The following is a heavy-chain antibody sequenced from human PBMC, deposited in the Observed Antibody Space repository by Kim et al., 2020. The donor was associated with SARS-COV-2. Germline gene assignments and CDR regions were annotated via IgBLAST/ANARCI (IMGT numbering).Heavy chain of an antibody. CDR3: ARGQPTRYNWDYAKTRFDP. CDR1: AYTFTSYD. CDR2: MNPNSGNT. V-gene: IGHV1-8*01. D-gene: IGHD1-7*01. J-gene: IGHJ5*02. Sequence: ASVKVSCKASAYTFTSYDINWVRQATGQGLEWMGWMNPNSGNTGYAQKVQGRATMTRNTSISTAYMELSSQRPEDTAVNYCARGQPTRYNWDYAKTRFDPCGHGTLLTVSS.